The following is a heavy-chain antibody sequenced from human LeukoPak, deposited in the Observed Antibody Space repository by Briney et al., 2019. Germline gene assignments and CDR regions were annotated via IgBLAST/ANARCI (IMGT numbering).Heavy chain of an antibody. CDR2: FYHGGST. J-gene: IGHJ4*02. D-gene: IGHD3-10*01. CDR1: GYSISTGYY. V-gene: IGHV4-38-2*02. CDR3: AREIARGSGYFDY. Sequence: SETLSLTCTVSGYSISTGYYWDWIRQPPGKGLEWIGTFYHGGSTYYNPSLKSRVTISVDTSKNQFSLNLTSVTAADTAVYYCAREIARGSGYFDYWGQGTLVTVSS.